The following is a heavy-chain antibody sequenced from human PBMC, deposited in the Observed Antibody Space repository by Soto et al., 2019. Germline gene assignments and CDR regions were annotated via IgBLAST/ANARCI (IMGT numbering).Heavy chain of an antibody. CDR3: ADPLRGTTAPRWYFDL. CDR1: GFTFSSYA. D-gene: IGHD1-7*01. J-gene: IGHJ2*01. V-gene: IGHV3-23*01. CDR2: ISSSGGTT. Sequence: EVQLLESGGGLVQPGGALRLSCAGSGFTFSSYAMTWVRQAPGKGLEWVSGISSSGGTTYYADSVQGRFTGSRDNSKNTLYLQMNSLRDQDTGVYYCADPLRGTTAPRWYFDLWGRGSLVTVSS.